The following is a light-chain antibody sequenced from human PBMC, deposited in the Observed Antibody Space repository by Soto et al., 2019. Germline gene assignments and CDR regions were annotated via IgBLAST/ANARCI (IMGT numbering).Light chain of an antibody. V-gene: IGLV2-14*01. CDR1: SSDVGGYNY. Sequence: QSVLTQPASVSGSPGQSITISCTGTSSDVGGYNYVSWYQQHPGKAPKLMIYEVSNRPSGVSNHFSGSKSGNTASLTISGVQAEDEAEYYCSSYTSSSVVFGGGTKLTVL. J-gene: IGLJ2*01. CDR2: EVS. CDR3: SSYTSSSVV.